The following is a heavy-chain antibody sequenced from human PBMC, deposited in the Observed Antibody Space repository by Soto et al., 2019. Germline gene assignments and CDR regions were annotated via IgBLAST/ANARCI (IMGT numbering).Heavy chain of an antibody. V-gene: IGHV1-18*04. J-gene: IGHJ5*02. CDR1: GYTFTSYG. D-gene: IGHD6-13*01. CDR3: AREASRKAAPGTAPMHRLGGMNNWFDP. Sequence: QVQLVQSGAEVKKPGASVKVSCKASGYTFTSYGISWVRQAPGQGLEWMGWITAYNGNTNYAQKLQGRVTMTTDTATSTAYMELRSLRSEDTAVYYCAREASRKAAPGTAPMHRLGGMNNWFDPWGQVTLVTVSS. CDR2: ITAYNGNT.